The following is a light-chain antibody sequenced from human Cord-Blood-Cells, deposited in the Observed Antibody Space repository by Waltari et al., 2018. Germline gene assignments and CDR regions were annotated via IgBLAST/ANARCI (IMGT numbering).Light chain of an antibody. Sequence: DIQMTQSPSTLSASVGERVTITCRASQSISSWLAWYQQKPGKAPKLLIYKASSLESGVPSRFSGSLSGTEFTLTISSLQPDDFATYYCQQYNSYSITFGQGTRLEIK. CDR2: KAS. CDR1: QSISSW. J-gene: IGKJ5*01. V-gene: IGKV1-5*03. CDR3: QQYNSYSIT.